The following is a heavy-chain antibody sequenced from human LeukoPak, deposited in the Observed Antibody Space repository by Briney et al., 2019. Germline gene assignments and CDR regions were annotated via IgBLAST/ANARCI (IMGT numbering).Heavy chain of an antibody. D-gene: IGHD4-17*01. V-gene: IGHV1-69*13. CDR1: GATFSSYA. CDR2: IIPIFGTA. J-gene: IGHJ4*02. CDR3: ARVLPSDVTVTTH. Sequence: SGKVSCKASGATFSSYAISWVRQAPGQGLEWMGGIIPIFGTANYAQKFQGRVTITADESTSTAYMELSSLRSEDTAVYYCARVLPSDVTVTTHWGQGTLVTVSS.